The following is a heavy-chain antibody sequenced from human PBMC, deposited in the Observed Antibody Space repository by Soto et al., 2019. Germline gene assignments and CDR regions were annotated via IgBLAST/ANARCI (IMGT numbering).Heavy chain of an antibody. V-gene: IGHV4-30-4*01. J-gene: IGHJ4*02. CDR3: ARCASSCSLGF. CDR2: IYYSGST. CDR1: GGSISSGDYY. Sequence: QVELQESGPGLAKPSQTLSLTCTVSGGSISSGDYYLSWIRQPPGKGLEWIGYIYYSGSTYYNPSLMSRVTISVDTSKNQFSLKLSSVTAADTAVYYCARCASSCSLGFWGQGTLVTVSS. D-gene: IGHD2-15*01.